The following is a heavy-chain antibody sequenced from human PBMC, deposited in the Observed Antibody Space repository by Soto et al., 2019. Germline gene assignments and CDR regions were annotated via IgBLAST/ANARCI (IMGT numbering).Heavy chain of an antibody. CDR3: ARGPITIFGVVTAGPNWFDP. CDR2: INHSGST. CDR1: GGSFSGYY. D-gene: IGHD3-3*01. J-gene: IGHJ5*02. Sequence: PSETLSLTCAVYGGSFSGYYWSWIRQPPGKGLEWIGEINHSGSTNYNPSLKSRVTISVDTSKNQFSLKLSSVTAADTAVYYCARGPITIFGVVTAGPNWFDPWGQGTLVTVSS. V-gene: IGHV4-34*01.